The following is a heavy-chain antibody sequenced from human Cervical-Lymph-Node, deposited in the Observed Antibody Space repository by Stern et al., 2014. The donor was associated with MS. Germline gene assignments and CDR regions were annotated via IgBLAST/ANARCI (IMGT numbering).Heavy chain of an antibody. V-gene: IGHV4-39*01. Sequence: QVQLQESGPGLVRPSETLSLTCSVSGDSIGPNGYYWGWFRQPPGKWLNWIGILYYRGTTYYRSSLKGRVSIAVDMSKNQLSLRLGSVTAADTAVYYCARMYNWRYFDYWGQGALVTVSS. J-gene: IGHJ4*02. CDR2: LYYRGTT. CDR3: ARMYNWRYFDY. D-gene: IGHD1-20*01. CDR1: GDSIGPNGYY.